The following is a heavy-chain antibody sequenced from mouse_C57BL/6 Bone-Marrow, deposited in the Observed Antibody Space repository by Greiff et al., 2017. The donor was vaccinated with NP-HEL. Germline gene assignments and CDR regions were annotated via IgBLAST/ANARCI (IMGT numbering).Heavy chain of an antibody. Sequence: QVQLKESGAELVKPGASVKISCKASGYAFSSYWMNWVKQRPGKGLEWIGQIYPGDGDTNYNGKFKGKATLTADKSSSTAYMQLSSLTSEDSAVYFCARGFITTVVHAMDYWGQGTSITVSS. J-gene: IGHJ4*01. D-gene: IGHD1-1*01. CDR2: IYPGDGDT. V-gene: IGHV1-80*01. CDR3: ARGFITTVVHAMDY. CDR1: GYAFSSYW.